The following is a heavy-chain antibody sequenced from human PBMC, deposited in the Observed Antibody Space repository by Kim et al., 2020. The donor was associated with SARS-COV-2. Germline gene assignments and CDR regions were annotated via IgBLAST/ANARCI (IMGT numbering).Heavy chain of an antibody. CDR2: INPSGGST. D-gene: IGHD6-19*01. V-gene: IGHV1-46*01. Sequence: ASVKVSCKASGYTFTSYYMHWVRQAPGQGLEWMGIINPSGGSTSYAQKFQGRVTMTRDTSTSTVYMELSSLRSEDTAVYYCARDPVGGYSSGWPNYFFDYWGQGTLVTVSS. CDR3: ARDPVGGYSSGWPNYFFDY. CDR1: GYTFTSYY. J-gene: IGHJ4*02.